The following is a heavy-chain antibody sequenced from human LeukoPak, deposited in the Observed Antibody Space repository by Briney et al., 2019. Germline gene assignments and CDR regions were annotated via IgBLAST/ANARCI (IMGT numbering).Heavy chain of an antibody. D-gene: IGHD1-7*01. CDR2: ITDSGDGT. V-gene: IGHV3-23*01. J-gene: IGHJ4*02. CDR1: GFTFSSSA. CDR3: ARDEKLELPDY. Sequence: GGSLRLSCAASGFTFSSSAMSWVRQAPGRGLEWVSSITDSGDGTYYADSVKGRFTISRDNSKNTLYLQMNSLRAEDTAVYYCARDEKLELPDYWGQGTLVTVSS.